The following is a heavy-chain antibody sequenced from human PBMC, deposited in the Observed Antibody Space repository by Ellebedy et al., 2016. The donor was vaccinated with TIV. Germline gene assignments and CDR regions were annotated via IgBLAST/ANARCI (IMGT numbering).Heavy chain of an antibody. J-gene: IGHJ4*02. CDR3: ARRGRCSSTSCYAFDY. Sequence: ASVKVSCXASGYTFTSYGISWVRQAPGQGLEWMGWISAYNGNTNYAQKLQGRVTMTTDTSTSTAYMELRSLRSDDTAVYYCARRGRCSSTSCYAFDYWGQGTLVTVSS. D-gene: IGHD2-2*01. CDR2: ISAYNGNT. V-gene: IGHV1-18*01. CDR1: GYTFTSYG.